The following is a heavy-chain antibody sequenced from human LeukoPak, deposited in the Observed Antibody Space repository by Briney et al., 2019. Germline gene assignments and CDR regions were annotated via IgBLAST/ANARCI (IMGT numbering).Heavy chain of an antibody. CDR3: AKERCSGGSCSTTPDY. CDR2: ISGSGDST. V-gene: IGHV3-23*01. J-gene: IGHJ4*02. Sequence: GGSLRLSCAASGFTFSSYAVSWVRQAPGKGLEWVSGISGSGDSTYYADSVKGRFTISRDNSKNTLYLQMNSLRAEDTAVYYCAKERCSGGSCSTTPDYWGQGTLVTVSS. CDR1: GFTFSSYA. D-gene: IGHD2-15*01.